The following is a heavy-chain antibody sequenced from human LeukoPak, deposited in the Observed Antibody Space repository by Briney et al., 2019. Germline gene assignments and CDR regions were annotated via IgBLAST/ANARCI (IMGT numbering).Heavy chain of an antibody. D-gene: IGHD1-26*01. CDR3: ARGGGGSSSQSRYFDY. CDR2: ISSSGSTI. V-gene: IGHV3-48*03. CDR1: GFTFSSYE. J-gene: IGHJ4*02. Sequence: GGSLRLSCAASGFTFSSYEMNWVRQAPGKGLEWVSYISSSGSTIYYADSVKGRFTISRDNAKNSLYLQMNSLRAEDTAVYYCARGGGGSSSQSRYFDYWGQGTLVTVSS.